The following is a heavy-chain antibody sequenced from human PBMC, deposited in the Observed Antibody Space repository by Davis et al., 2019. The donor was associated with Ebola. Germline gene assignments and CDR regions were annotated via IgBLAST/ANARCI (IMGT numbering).Heavy chain of an antibody. CDR2: ISSSSSYI. D-gene: IGHD2-15*01. CDR1: GFTFSSYS. V-gene: IGHV3-21*05. Sequence: GGSLRLSCAASGFTFSSYSMNWVRQAPGKGLEWVSYISSSSSYIYYADSVKGRFTISRDNAKNSLYLQMNSLRAEDTAVYYCARARYCSGGSCYSKYYFDYWGQGTLVTVSS. CDR3: ARARYCSGGSCYSKYYFDY. J-gene: IGHJ4*02.